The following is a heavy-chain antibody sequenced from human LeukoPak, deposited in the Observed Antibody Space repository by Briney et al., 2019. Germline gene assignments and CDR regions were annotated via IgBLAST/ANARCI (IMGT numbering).Heavy chain of an antibody. D-gene: IGHD1-26*01. J-gene: IGHJ3*02. CDR3: ARRGGSPLGAFDI. Sequence: SETLSLTCSVSGGSISSYYWSWIRQPPGKGLEWIGYIYYTETANYNPSLKSRVTISVDTSKNQFSLKLTSVTAADTAVYYCARRGGSPLGAFDIWGQGTMVTVSS. CDR2: IYYTETA. V-gene: IGHV4-59*01. CDR1: GGSISSYY.